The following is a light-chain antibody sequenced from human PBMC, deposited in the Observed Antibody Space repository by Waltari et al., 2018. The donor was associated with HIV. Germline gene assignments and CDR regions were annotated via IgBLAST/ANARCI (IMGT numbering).Light chain of an antibody. CDR3: GTWDNSLKTVV. Sequence: QSVLTQPPSVSAAPGQTVSISCSGFSSNIGNTFVSWYHQLPGKAPKLLIFDNNKRPSGMPDRVAASKSGTSATLAITGLQTGDEGDYYCGTWDNSLKTVVFGGGTKVTVL. V-gene: IGLV1-51*01. CDR1: SSNIGNTF. CDR2: DNN. J-gene: IGLJ2*01.